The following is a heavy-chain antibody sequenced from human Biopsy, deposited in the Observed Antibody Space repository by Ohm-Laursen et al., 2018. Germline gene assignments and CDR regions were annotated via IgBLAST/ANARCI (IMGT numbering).Heavy chain of an antibody. V-gene: IGHV4-59*07. D-gene: IGHD7-27*01. Sequence: SDTLSLTCAVSGGSIKSYYWNWIPQSPGQGLEWIGFIYYTGNTNYNPSLKSRATISVDTSKNQFSLKVISVTAADTAVYYCARLTGDPSYWGQGILVTVSS. CDR1: GGSIKSYY. J-gene: IGHJ4*02. CDR3: ARLTGDPSY. CDR2: IYYTGNT.